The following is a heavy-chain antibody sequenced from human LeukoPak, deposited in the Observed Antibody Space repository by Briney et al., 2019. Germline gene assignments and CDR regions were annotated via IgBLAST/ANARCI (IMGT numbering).Heavy chain of an antibody. Sequence: GGSLRLSCAASAFIFSSYSMSWVRQAPGKGLEGVSPVSGSGGRTYYADSVKGRFTISRDNSKDTLYMQMNSLRAEDTAVYYCAKTLRESSGREYFDLWGRGTLVTVSS. CDR2: VSGSGGRT. CDR3: AKTLRESSGREYFDL. CDR1: AFIFSSYS. D-gene: IGHD6-19*01. J-gene: IGHJ2*01. V-gene: IGHV3-23*01.